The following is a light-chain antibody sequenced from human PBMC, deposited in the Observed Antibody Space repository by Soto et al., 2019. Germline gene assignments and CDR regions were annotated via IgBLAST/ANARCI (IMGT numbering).Light chain of an antibody. V-gene: IGLV1-40*01. Sequence: QSALTQPPSVSGAPGQRVTISCTGSSSNIGAGYDVHWYQQLPGTAPKLLIYANSNRPSGVPDRFSGSKSGTSASLAITGLQAEDEADYYCQSYDNSLRVFGGGTKLTVL. CDR3: QSYDNSLRV. CDR1: SSNIGAGYD. J-gene: IGLJ2*01. CDR2: ANS.